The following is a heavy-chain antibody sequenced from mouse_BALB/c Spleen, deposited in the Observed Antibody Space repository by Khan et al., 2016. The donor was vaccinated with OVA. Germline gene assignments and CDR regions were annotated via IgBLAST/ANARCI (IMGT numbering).Heavy chain of an antibody. CDR3: ARLAYYYGSEGFAY. Sequence: EVQLQESGGDLVKPRGSLKLSCAASGFTFSTYGMSWVRQTPDKRLEWVATISSGGSYTYYPDSVKGRFTISRDNAKNTLYLQMSSLKSEDTAIYYCARLAYYYGSEGFAYWGQGTLVTVSA. J-gene: IGHJ3*01. V-gene: IGHV5-6*01. D-gene: IGHD1-1*01. CDR1: GFTFSTYG. CDR2: ISSGGSYT.